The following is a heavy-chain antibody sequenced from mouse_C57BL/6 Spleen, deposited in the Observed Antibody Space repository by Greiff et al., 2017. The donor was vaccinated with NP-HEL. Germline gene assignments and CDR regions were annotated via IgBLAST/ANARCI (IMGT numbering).Heavy chain of an antibody. J-gene: IGHJ3*01. V-gene: IGHV5-9-1*02. CDR3: TRDDYVGGFAY. CDR1: GFTFSSYA. Sequence: EVQVVESGEGLVKPGGSLKLSCAASGFTFSSYAMSWVRQTPEKRLEWVAYISSGGDYIYYADTVKGRFTISRDNARNTLYLQMSSLKSEDTAMYYCTRDDYVGGFAYWGQGTLVTVSA. CDR2: ISSGGDYI. D-gene: IGHD2-4*01.